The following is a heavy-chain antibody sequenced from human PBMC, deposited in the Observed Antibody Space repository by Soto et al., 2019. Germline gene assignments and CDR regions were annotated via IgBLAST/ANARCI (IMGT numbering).Heavy chain of an antibody. J-gene: IGHJ4*02. CDR3: ARQSYYDYIWGSYRWYDY. Sequence: SETLSLTCTVSGGSISSSSYYWGWIRQPPGKGLEWIGSIYYSGSTYYNPSLKSRVTISVDTSKNQFSLKLSSVTAADTAVYYCARQSYYDYIWGSYRWYDYWGQGTLVTVSS. CDR1: GGSISSSSYY. V-gene: IGHV4-39*01. CDR2: IYYSGST. D-gene: IGHD3-16*02.